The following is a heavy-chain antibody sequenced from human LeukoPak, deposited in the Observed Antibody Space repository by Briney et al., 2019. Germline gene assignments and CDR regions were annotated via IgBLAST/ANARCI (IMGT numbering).Heavy chain of an antibody. CDR3: AKETGSSFDY. CDR1: GFTFSSYA. CDR2: ISNSGGST. J-gene: IGHJ4*02. Sequence: GGSLRLSCAASGFTFSSYAMNWVRQAPGKGLEWVSGISNSGGSTYYADSVKGRFIISRDNSKNTLYLQMNSLRAEDTAVYYCAKETGSSFDYWGQGTLVTVSS. D-gene: IGHD6-6*01. V-gene: IGHV3-23*01.